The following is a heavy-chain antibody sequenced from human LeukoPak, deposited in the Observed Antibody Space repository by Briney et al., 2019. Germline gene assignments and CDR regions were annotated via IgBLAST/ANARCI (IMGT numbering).Heavy chain of an antibody. CDR3: AREYQLLFGGFDY. Sequence: GGSLRLSCAASGFTFSSYAMHWVRQAPGKGLEWVAVISYDGSNKYYADSVKGRFTISRDNSKNTLYLQMNSLRAEDTAVYYCAREYQLLFGGFDYWGQGTLVTVSS. D-gene: IGHD2-2*01. CDR2: ISYDGSNK. CDR1: GFTFSSYA. V-gene: IGHV3-30-3*01. J-gene: IGHJ4*02.